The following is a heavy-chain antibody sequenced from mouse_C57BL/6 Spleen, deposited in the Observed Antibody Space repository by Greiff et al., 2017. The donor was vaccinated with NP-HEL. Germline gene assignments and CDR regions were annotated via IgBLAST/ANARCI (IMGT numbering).Heavy chain of an antibody. Sequence: VKLQQPGAELVRPGSSVKLSCKASGYTFTSYWMHWVKQRPIQGLEWIGNIDPSDSETHYNQKFKDKATLTVDKSSSTAYMQLSSLTSEDSAVYYCARGRYYGSSYVDWYFDVWGTGTTVTVSS. CDR2: IDPSDSET. V-gene: IGHV1-52*01. CDR3: ARGRYYGSSYVDWYFDV. D-gene: IGHD1-1*01. CDR1: GYTFTSYW. J-gene: IGHJ1*03.